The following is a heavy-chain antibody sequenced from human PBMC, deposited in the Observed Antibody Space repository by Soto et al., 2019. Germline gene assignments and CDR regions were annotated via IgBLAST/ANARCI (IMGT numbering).Heavy chain of an antibody. CDR3: AIRYYDFWSGLNWLDP. Sequence: SETLSLTCAVSGGSISSSNWWSWVRQPPGKGLEWIGEIYHSGSTNYNPSLKSRVTISVDKSKNQFSLKLSSVTAADTAVYYCAIRYYDFWSGLNWLDPWGQGTLVTVSS. J-gene: IGHJ5*02. V-gene: IGHV4-4*02. CDR1: GGSISSSNW. D-gene: IGHD3-3*01. CDR2: IYHSGST.